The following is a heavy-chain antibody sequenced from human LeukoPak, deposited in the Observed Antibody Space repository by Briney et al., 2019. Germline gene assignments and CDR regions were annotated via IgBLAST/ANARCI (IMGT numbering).Heavy chain of an antibody. J-gene: IGHJ4*02. V-gene: IGHV3-23*01. CDR3: AEGYNYGFGY. CDR2: LSATGGSK. D-gene: IGHD5-18*01. CDR1: GFTFSSYA. Sequence: GGTLRLSCSASGFTFSSYAMTWVRQTPGKGLESVSSLSATGGSKFHADSVRGRFTISRDNSKNTVYLQMNSLRAEDTAVYFCAEGYNYGFGYWGQGTLVTVSS.